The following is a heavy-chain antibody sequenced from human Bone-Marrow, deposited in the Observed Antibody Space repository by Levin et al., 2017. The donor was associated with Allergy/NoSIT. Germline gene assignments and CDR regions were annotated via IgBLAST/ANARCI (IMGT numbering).Heavy chain of an antibody. J-gene: IGHJ2*01. CDR3: ARRAVGARYFDL. CDR1: GYSFTSYW. Sequence: AGGSLRLSCKGSGYSFTSYWIGWVRQMPGKGLEWMGIIYPGDSDTRYSPSFQGQVTISADKSISTAYLQWSSLKASDTAMYYCARRAVGARYFDLWGRGTLVTVSS. CDR2: IYPGDSDT. D-gene: IGHD1-26*01. V-gene: IGHV5-51*01.